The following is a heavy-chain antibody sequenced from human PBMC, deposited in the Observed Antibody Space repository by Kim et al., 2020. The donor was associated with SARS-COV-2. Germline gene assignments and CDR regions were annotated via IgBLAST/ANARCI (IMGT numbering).Heavy chain of an antibody. J-gene: IGHJ6*02. V-gene: IGHV4-61*02. Sequence: SETLSLTCTVSGGSISSGSYYWSWIRQPAGKGLEWIGRIYTSGSTNYNPSLKSRVTISVDTSKNQFSLKLSSVTAADTAVYYCARLDYYDVGQLGKEVYGMDVWGQGTTVTVSS. D-gene: IGHD3-22*01. CDR2: IYTSGST. CDR1: GGSISSGSYY. CDR3: ARLDYYDVGQLGKEVYGMDV.